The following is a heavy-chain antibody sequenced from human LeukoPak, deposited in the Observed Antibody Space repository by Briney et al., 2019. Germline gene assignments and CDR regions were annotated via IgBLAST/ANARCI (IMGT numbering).Heavy chain of an antibody. CDR2: ITSGTSYI. Sequence: GSLRLSCSTSGFHLRSYSMKWVRPGSGKGLEWGFSITSGTSYIYNAYYADSVKGRFTISRDSAKNSLYLQMNSLRAEDTAVYYCARAMDSSSWPLDYWGRGTLVTVSS. V-gene: IGHV3-21*01. CDR3: ARAMDSSSWPLDY. J-gene: IGHJ4*02. CDR1: GFHLRSYS. D-gene: IGHD6-13*01.